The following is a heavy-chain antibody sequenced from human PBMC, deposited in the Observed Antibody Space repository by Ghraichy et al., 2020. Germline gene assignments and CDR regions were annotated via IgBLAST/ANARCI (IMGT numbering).Heavy chain of an antibody. Sequence: GGSLRLSCAASGFTISSYWMHWVRQAPGKGLVWVSRINSDGSSTKYADSVKGRFTISRDNAKNTLYLQMNSLRAEDTAVYFCTRRGSLNGCHNPYYGMDVWGQGTTVTVSS. CDR1: GFTISSYW. CDR3: TRRGSLNGCHNPYYGMDV. J-gene: IGHJ6*02. D-gene: IGHD6-13*01. V-gene: IGHV3-74*03. CDR2: INSDGSST.